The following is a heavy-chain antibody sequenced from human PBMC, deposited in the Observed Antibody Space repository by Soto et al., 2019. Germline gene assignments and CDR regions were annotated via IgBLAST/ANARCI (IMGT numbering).Heavy chain of an antibody. V-gene: IGHV3-21*01. CDR1: GFTFSSYS. Sequence: GGSLRLSCAASGFTFSSYSMNWVRQAPGKGLEWVSSISSSSSYIYYADSVKGRFTISRDNAKNSLYLQMNSLRAEDTAVYYCARDRTTAMAFDYWGQGTLVTVSS. CDR3: ARDRTTAMAFDY. CDR2: ISSSSSYI. D-gene: IGHD5-18*01. J-gene: IGHJ4*02.